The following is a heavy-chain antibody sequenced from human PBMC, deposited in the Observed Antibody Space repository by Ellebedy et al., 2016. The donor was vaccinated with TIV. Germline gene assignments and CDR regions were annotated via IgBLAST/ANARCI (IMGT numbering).Heavy chain of an antibody. CDR1: GFTFSNYA. V-gene: IGHV3-23*01. CDR2: IGDTAHNT. CDR3: AKAVSGWRYNWFDP. J-gene: IGHJ5*02. D-gene: IGHD3-3*01. Sequence: GESLKISCAASGFTFSNYAMTWVRQAPGKGLEWVSGIGDTAHNTYYVDSVKGRFTISRDNSGNTLYLQMNSLRAEDTAVYYCAKAVSGWRYNWFDPWGQGTLVTVSS.